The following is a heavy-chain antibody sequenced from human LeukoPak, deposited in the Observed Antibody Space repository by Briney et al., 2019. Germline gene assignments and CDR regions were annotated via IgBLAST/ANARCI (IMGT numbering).Heavy chain of an antibody. V-gene: IGHV4-4*07. D-gene: IGHD4-23*01. CDR1: GGSISSYX. CDR3: AXGNGGKPGFDY. Sequence: PSETLXLTCTVSGGSISSYXXXXXXQPXGKXXXWIGXXXXSGXTXXXPSLXXXXTIXXXXSKNQFSLKLSSVTAAATAVYYCAXGNGGKPGFDYWGQGTLVTVSS. CDR2: XXXSGXT. J-gene: IGHJ4*02.